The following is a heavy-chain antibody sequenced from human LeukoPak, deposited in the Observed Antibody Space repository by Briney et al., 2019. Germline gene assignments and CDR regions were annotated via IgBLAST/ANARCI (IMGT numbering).Heavy chain of an antibody. Sequence: ASVKVSCKASGYTFTSYAIHWVRQAPGQKLEWMGWISAGNGNTKYSQNFQGRVTFISNTSATTAFMELSSLRSEDAAVYYCARDSGSGNNDYWGQGTLVTVSS. D-gene: IGHD1-26*01. CDR3: ARDSGSGNNDY. J-gene: IGHJ4*02. CDR2: ISAGNGNT. V-gene: IGHV1-3*01. CDR1: GYTFTSYA.